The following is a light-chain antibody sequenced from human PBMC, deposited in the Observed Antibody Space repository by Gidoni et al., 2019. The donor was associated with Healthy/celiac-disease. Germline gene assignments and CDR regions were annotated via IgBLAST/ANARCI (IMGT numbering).Light chain of an antibody. V-gene: IGLV3-1*01. Sequence: SYELTQPPSVSVSPGQTASITCSGDKLGDRYACWYQQKPGQSPVLVIYQDSKRPSGLPERFSGSSSGNTATLTICGTQAMDEADYYCHAWDSSPAVFGGGTKLTVL. J-gene: IGLJ2*01. CDR1: KLGDRY. CDR3: HAWDSSPAV. CDR2: QDS.